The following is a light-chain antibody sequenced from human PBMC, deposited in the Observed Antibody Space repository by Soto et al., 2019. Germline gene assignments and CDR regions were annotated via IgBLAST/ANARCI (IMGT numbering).Light chain of an antibody. J-gene: IGLJ3*02. V-gene: IGLV2-14*01. CDR2: GVS. CDR3: SSYTSYTTLWV. Sequence: SVRTQPASVSGSPGQSITISCTGTGSDIGNYNYVSWYQQHPGKAPKLMIYGVSNRPSGVSNRFSGSKSGNAASLTISGLQAEDEADYYCSSYTSYTTLWVFGGGSKVTVL. CDR1: GSDIGNYNY.